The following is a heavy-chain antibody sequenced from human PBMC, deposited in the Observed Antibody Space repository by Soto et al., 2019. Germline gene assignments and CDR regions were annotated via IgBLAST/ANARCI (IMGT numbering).Heavy chain of an antibody. Sequence: ASVKVSCKASGYTFTSYGISWVRQAPGQRLEWMGWISAYNGNTNYAQKLQGRVTMTTDTSTSTAYMELRSLRSDDTAVYYCARDVATRVGAPDAAFDILGQGTMV. CDR1: GYTFTSYG. D-gene: IGHD1-26*01. CDR3: ARDVATRVGAPDAAFDI. CDR2: ISAYNGNT. J-gene: IGHJ3*02. V-gene: IGHV1-18*01.